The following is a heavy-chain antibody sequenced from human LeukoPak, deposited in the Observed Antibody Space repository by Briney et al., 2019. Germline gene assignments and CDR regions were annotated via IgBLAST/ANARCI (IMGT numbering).Heavy chain of an antibody. J-gene: IGHJ4*02. V-gene: IGHV3-7*01. CDR1: GLTFSSYW. D-gene: IGHD6-19*01. CDR3: ARGRPLLYSSGWSSDY. Sequence: GGSLRLSCAASGLTFSSYWMTWVRQAPGKGLEWVANIKQDGSEKYYVDSVKGRFTISRDNAKNSLYLQANSLRAEDTAVYYCARGRPLLYSSGWSSDYWGQGALVTVSS. CDR2: IKQDGSEK.